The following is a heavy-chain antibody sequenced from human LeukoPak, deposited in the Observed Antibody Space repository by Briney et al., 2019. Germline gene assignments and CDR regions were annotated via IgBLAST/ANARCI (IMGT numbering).Heavy chain of an antibody. J-gene: IGHJ4*02. Sequence: SETLSLTCDVNGGSLSGSYRSWIRRSPEKGLEWIGEINQSGNSNYNPSLKSRVTILVDTSKNQFSLKLSSVTAADTAVYYCARQKPSTFRQYGRGRPLDSWGQGTLVTVSS. V-gene: IGHV4-34*01. CDR1: GGSLSGSY. CDR2: INQSGNS. D-gene: IGHD4-11*01. CDR3: ARQKPSTFRQYGRGRPLDS.